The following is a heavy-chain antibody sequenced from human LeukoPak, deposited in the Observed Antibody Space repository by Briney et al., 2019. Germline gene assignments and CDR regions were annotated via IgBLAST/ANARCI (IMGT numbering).Heavy chain of an antibody. V-gene: IGHV4-4*07. CDR2: VHTSGSP. Sequence: SETLSLTCDVSGGSTSRHYWSWLRLPAGKGLEWIGRVHTSGSPDYSPSLKRRVTMSVDTSKNQVSLRLSSMTAADTAVYFCARVSYNAGSFISGGWFDPWGQGIRVTVSS. J-gene: IGHJ5*02. D-gene: IGHD3-10*01. CDR1: GGSTSRHY. CDR3: ARVSYNAGSFISGGWFDP.